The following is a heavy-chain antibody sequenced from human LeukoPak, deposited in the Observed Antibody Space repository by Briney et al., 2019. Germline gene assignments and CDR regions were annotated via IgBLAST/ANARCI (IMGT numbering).Heavy chain of an antibody. J-gene: IGHJ4*02. V-gene: IGHV3-48*03. CDR1: GFTFSSYE. Sequence: PGGSLRLSCAASGFTFSSYEMNWVRQAPGKGLEWVSYISSSGSTIYYADSVKGRFTISRDNAKNSLYPQMNSLRAEDTAVCYCARDPSSDGFDYWGQGTLVTVSS. CDR3: ARDPSSDGFDY. CDR2: ISSSGSTI.